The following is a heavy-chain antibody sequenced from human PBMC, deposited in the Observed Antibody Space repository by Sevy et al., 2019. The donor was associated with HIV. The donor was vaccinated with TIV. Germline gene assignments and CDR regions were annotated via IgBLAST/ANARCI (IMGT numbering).Heavy chain of an antibody. CDR1: GFTFNTYG. Sequence: GGSLRLSCAASGFTFNTYGMHWVRQSPGKGLEWVAFIRFDGDNKYYTDSVKGRLTTSRDNSKNTLYLQLSSLRPEDTALYFCARGDAAAAADAFDIWGQGTMVTVSS. CDR3: ARGDAAAAADAFDI. D-gene: IGHD6-13*01. CDR2: IRFDGDNK. J-gene: IGHJ3*02. V-gene: IGHV3-30*02.